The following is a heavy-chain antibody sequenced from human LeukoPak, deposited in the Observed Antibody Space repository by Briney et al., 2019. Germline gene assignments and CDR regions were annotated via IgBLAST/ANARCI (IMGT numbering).Heavy chain of an antibody. CDR3: ARELGYCSGGSCSNWFDP. J-gene: IGHJ5*02. CDR1: GLTFSTYN. D-gene: IGHD2-15*01. Sequence: GGSLRLSCAASGLTFSTYNMNWVRQAPGKGLEWVSSISSSSTYIYYADSVKGRFTISRDNAKNSLYLQMNSLRAEDTAVYYCARELGYCSGGSCSNWFDPWGQGTLVTVSS. CDR2: ISSSSTYI. V-gene: IGHV3-21*01.